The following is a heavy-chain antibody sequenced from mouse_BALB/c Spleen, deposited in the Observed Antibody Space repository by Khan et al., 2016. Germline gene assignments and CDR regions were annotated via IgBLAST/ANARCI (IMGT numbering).Heavy chain of an antibody. CDR3: TRGTGYFDY. CDR1: GYTFTSFW. V-gene: IGHV1-69*02. J-gene: IGHJ2*01. CDR2: IYPSDSYT. Sequence: QVQLQQSGAELVRPGASVKLSCKAAGYTFTSFWINWVKQRPGQGLEWIGHIYPSDSYTDYNQKFKDRATLTVDKSSNTAYMQLNSPTSEDSAVYYSTRGTGYFDYWGQGTTLTVSS. D-gene: IGHD3-3*01.